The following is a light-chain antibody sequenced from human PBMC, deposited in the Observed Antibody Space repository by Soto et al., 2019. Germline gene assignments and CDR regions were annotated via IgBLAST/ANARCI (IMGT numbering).Light chain of an antibody. CDR1: QSVGSD. CDR3: QQYNNWPLT. Sequence: EIVMTQSPATLSVSPGERATLSCRASQSVGSDLAWYQQKPAQAPRLLMYGAFTRATGVPDRFSGSGSGTACTRTISSLQSEDFAVYYCQQYNNWPLTFGGGTKVEVK. CDR2: GAF. V-gene: IGKV3-15*01. J-gene: IGKJ4*01.